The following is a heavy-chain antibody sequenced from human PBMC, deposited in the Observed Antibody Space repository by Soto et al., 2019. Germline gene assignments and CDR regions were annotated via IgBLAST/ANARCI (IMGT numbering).Heavy chain of an antibody. CDR2: IIPILGIA. V-gene: IGHV1-69*04. J-gene: IGHJ5*02. CDR1: GGSFSSYT. CDR3: ARDYYDSSGYYAYNWFDP. Sequence: ASVKVSCQASGGSFSSYTISWVRQAPGQGLEWMGRIIPILGIANYAQKFQGRVTITADKSTSTAYMELSSLRSEDTAVYYCARDYYDSSGYYAYNWFDPWGQGTLVTVS. D-gene: IGHD3-22*01.